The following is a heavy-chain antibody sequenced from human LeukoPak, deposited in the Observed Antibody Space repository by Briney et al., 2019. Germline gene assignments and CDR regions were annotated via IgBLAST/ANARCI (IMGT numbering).Heavy chain of an antibody. CDR1: GYTFTSYG. CDR3: ARGPLYIVVVPATYNWFDP. Sequence: GASVKVSCKASGYTFTSYGISWVRQAPGQGLEWMGWISAYNGNTNYAQKLQGRVTMTTDTSTSTAYMELRSLRSDDTAVYYCARGPLYIVVVPATYNWFDPWGQGTLVTVSS. J-gene: IGHJ5*02. V-gene: IGHV1-18*01. CDR2: ISAYNGNT. D-gene: IGHD2-2*01.